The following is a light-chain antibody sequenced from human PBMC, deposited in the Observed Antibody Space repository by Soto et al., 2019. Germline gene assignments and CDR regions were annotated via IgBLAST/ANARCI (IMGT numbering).Light chain of an antibody. CDR3: QSYDSSLSGYV. CDR1: SSNLGAGYE. CDR2: ENN. J-gene: IGLJ1*01. Sequence: QSVLTQPPSLSEAPGQRVTISCTGSSSNLGAGYEAHWYQQVPGTAPKLLIYENNNRPSGVPDRFSGSKSGTSASLAITGLQAEDEAEYYCQSYDSSLSGYVFGTGTKVTVL. V-gene: IGLV1-40*01.